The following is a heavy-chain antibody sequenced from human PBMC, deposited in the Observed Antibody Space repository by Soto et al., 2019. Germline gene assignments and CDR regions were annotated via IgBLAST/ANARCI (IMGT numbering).Heavy chain of an antibody. CDR3: ARDYRFNWFDP. CDR1: GYTFTSYY. J-gene: IGHJ5*02. Sequence: ASVKVSCKASGYTFTSYYMHWVRQAPGQGLEWMGIINPSGGSTSYAQKFQGRVTMTRDTSTSTVYMELSSLRSEDMAVYYCARDYRFNWFDPWGQGTLVTVSS. CDR2: INPSGGST. D-gene: IGHD4-4*01. V-gene: IGHV1-46*01.